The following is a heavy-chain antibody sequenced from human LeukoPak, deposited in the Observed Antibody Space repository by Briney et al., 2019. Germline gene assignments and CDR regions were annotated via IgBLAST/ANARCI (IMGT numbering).Heavy chain of an antibody. Sequence: GSLRLSCVASGFTFSRYWMHWVRQAPGKGLVWVSCINSDGSSITYADSVKGRFTISRDNAKNTLYLQMTSLRVEDTAVYYCGRGSGVADYWGQGALVTVSS. J-gene: IGHJ4*02. D-gene: IGHD7-27*01. CDR3: GRGSGVADY. V-gene: IGHV3-74*03. CDR1: GFTFSRYW. CDR2: INSDGSSI.